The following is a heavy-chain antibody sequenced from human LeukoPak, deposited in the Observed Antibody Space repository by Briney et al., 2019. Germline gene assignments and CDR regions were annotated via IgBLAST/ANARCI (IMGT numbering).Heavy chain of an antibody. D-gene: IGHD3-22*01. V-gene: IGHV1-8*03. CDR3: ARGHAPHMDYDTSGPPFEGAFDI. Sequence: ASVKVSCKASGYTFTSYDINWARQATGQGLEWMGWMNPNSGNTGYAQKFQGRVTITMNTSISTAYMELSSLRSEDTAVYFCARGHAPHMDYDTSGPPFEGAFDIWGQGTMVTVSS. CDR1: GYTFTSYD. J-gene: IGHJ3*02. CDR2: MNPNSGNT.